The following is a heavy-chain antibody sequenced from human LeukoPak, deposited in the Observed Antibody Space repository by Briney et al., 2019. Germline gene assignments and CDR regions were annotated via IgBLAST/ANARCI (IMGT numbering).Heavy chain of an antibody. V-gene: IGHV1-69*13. J-gene: IGHJ4*02. CDR3: ARGGYDSSGYLDY. CDR1: GGTLSSYA. Sequence: SVKVSCKASGGTLSSYAISWVRQAPGQGLEWMGGIIPIFGTANYAQKFQGRVTITADESTSTAYMELSSLRSEDTAVYYCARGGYDSSGYLDYWGQGTLVTVSS. CDR2: IIPIFGTA. D-gene: IGHD3-22*01.